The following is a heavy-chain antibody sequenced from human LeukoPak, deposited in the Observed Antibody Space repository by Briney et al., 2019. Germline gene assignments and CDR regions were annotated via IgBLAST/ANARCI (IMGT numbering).Heavy chain of an antibody. CDR3: AREGRSCSTAICEFDY. CDR2: IDTADNT. D-gene: IGHD2-8*01. V-gene: IGHV3-13*01. CDR1: GFTFSSYD. J-gene: IGHJ4*02. Sequence: VGSLRLSCATSGFTFSSYDMHWVRQATGKGLEWVSAIDTADNTYYPDSVKGRFTVSRENAKNSFYLQMNSLRAGDTAVYYCAREGRSCSTAICEFDYWGQGTLVTVSS.